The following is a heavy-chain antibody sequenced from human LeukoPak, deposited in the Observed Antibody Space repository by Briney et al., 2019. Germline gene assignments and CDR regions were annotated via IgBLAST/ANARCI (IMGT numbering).Heavy chain of an antibody. Sequence: ASVKVSCKASGYIFTGQFIHWVRQAPGQGLEWMAMYNPNSGDTTFSQRFQDRVTMTRDTSVNTAFMELSRLTSDDTAVYYCARDLYSQVFDYWGQGTLVTVSS. CDR2: YNPNSGDT. J-gene: IGHJ4*02. V-gene: IGHV1-2*02. D-gene: IGHD6-13*01. CDR3: ARDLYSQVFDY. CDR1: GYIFTGQF.